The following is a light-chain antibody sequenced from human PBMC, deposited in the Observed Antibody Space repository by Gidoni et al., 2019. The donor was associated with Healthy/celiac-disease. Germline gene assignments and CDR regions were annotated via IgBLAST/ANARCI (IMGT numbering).Light chain of an antibody. CDR1: SSDVGGYNY. J-gene: IGLJ2*01. Sequence: QSALTQPASVSGSPGQSITISCPGTSSDVGGYNYVSWYQKHPGKAPKLMIYDVSNRPSGVSKRFSGSKSGNTASLTISGRQAEDEADYYCSAYTSSSTPVFGGGTKLTVL. CDR3: SAYTSSSTPV. CDR2: DVS. V-gene: IGLV2-14*03.